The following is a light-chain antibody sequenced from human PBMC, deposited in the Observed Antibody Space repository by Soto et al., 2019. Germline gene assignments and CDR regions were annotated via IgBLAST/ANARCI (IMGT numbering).Light chain of an antibody. Sequence: DIQMTQSPSSLSASVGDRVTITCRASQSISSYLNWYQQKPGKAPKLLIYAAYSLQRGVPSRFSGSGSVTDFTLTISSLQPEDFATYYCQQSYSTPYTFGQGTKVEIK. V-gene: IGKV1-39*01. CDR3: QQSYSTPYT. CDR2: AAY. CDR1: QSISSY. J-gene: IGKJ2*01.